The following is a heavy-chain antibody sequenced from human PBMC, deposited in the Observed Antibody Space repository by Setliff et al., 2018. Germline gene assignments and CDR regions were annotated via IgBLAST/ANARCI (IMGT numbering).Heavy chain of an antibody. CDR3: ARGTDYHGSGSYWAKDV. D-gene: IGHD3-10*01. V-gene: IGHV1-2*02. CDR1: GYAFTGHY. J-gene: IGHJ6*04. CDR2: INPRTGVT. Sequence: ASVKVSCKASGYAFTGHYIHWVRQAPGQGLEWMGWINPRTGVTNCARKFQGRVTMTRDTSITTVYMDLSRLKSDDTAVYYCARGTDYHGSGSYWAKDVWGKGTTVTVSS.